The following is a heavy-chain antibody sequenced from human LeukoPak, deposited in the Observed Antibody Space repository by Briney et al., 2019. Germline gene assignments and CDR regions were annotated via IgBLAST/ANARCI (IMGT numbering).Heavy chain of an antibody. Sequence: GASVKVSCKASGNSLTPYYMHWVRQAPGQGLGWMGWINPNNGGTHYAQNFQGRVTMTRDTSISTAYMELTSLKSDDTAVYYCARGGGTAHFDYWGQGTLVIVSS. J-gene: IGHJ4*02. D-gene: IGHD2-15*01. CDR3: ARGGGTAHFDY. CDR2: INPNNGGT. CDR1: GNSLTPYY. V-gene: IGHV1-2*02.